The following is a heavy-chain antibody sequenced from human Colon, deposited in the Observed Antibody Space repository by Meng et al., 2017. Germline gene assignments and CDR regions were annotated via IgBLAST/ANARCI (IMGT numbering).Heavy chain of an antibody. J-gene: IGHJ3*02. Sequence: SLMLYCASPGFTRRNYALHCVRQAPGKGLEWVSGISHDGDKKYYADSVRGRFTISRDKSKNTLHLQMSSVRLEATAVYFCASLAAMISTDSAFDIWGQGTMVTVSS. D-gene: IGHD3/OR15-3a*01. CDR1: GFTRRNYA. V-gene: IGHV3-30*04. CDR3: ASLAAMISTDSAFDI. CDR2: ISHDGDKK.